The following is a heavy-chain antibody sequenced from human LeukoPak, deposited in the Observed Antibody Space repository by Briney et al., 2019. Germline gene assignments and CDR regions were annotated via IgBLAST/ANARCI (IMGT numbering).Heavy chain of an antibody. CDR3: GREYSTYFDP. V-gene: IGHV4-59*01. D-gene: IGHD4-11*01. J-gene: IGHJ5*02. CDR1: GGSISGYY. Sequence: PSETLSLTCTVSGGSISGYYWSWIRQSPGKGLEWIAYIYHTGSTTYNPSLKSRVTMSVDTSKNQFSLQLSSVTAADTAVYYCGREYSTYFDPWGQGALVTVAS. CDR2: IYHTGST.